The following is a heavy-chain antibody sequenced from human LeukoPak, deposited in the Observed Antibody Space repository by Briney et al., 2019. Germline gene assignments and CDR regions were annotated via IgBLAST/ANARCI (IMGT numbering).Heavy chain of an antibody. V-gene: IGHV3-23*01. Sequence: GGSLRLSCAASDFTFSTYAMSWVRQAPGKGLEWVSTISGGGDATYYADSVKGRFTISRDNSKNTLYLQMNSLRAEDTAVYYCAKDSSMLRGPLVIYYFDFWGQGTLVTVSS. D-gene: IGHD3-10*01. CDR1: DFTFSTYA. CDR2: ISGGGDAT. CDR3: AKDSSMLRGPLVIYYFDF. J-gene: IGHJ4*02.